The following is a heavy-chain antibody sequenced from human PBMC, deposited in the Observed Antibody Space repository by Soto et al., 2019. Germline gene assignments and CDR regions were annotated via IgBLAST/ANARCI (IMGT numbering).Heavy chain of an antibody. V-gene: IGHV4-31*03. CDR1: GDSISGGASF. CDR3: AKLSCTSSTCYPGPYDS. D-gene: IGHD2-2*01. CDR2: VYYSGSS. Sequence: SETLSLTCTVSGDSISGGASFWSWIRQPPGKGLEWIANVYYSGSSYYNPSLKSRLTISVDTTKNQFSLQLKSMTAADTAVYYCAKLSCTSSTCYPGPYDSWGQGTLVTVSS. J-gene: IGHJ5*02.